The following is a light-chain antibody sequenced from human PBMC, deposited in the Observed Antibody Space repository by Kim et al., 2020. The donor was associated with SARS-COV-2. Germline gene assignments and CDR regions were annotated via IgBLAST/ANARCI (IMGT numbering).Light chain of an antibody. CDR2: DAS. CDR3: QQRSNWPPAYT. J-gene: IGKJ2*01. Sequence: CPGEGASLTSRACQSVSCYLAWYQRNPVQSPRLLIYDASNRASCIPARFSVSGSGTDFTLTISSLEPEDFAVYYCQQRSNWPPAYTFGQGTKLEIK. V-gene: IGKV3-11*01. CDR1: QSVSCY.